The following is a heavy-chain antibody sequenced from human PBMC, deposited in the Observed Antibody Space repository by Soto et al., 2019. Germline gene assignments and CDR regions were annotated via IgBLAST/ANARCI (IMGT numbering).Heavy chain of an antibody. CDR3: ASRYSYSWDSYFNY. J-gene: IGHJ4*02. CDR2: IYHSGST. D-gene: IGHD6-13*01. V-gene: IGHV4-4*02. CDR1: GDSISSNNW. Sequence: QVQLQESGPGLVKPSGTLSLTCAVSGDSISSNNWWNWVRQSPGKGLEWIGEIYHSGSTYYNPSLKSRVTISIDMSKSQFSLKLSSVTAADTAVYYCASRYSYSWDSYFNYWGQGTLVTVSS.